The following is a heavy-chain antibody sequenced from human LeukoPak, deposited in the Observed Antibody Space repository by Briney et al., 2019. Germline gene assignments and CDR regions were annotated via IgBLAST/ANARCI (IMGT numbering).Heavy chain of an antibody. CDR1: AFTFSSHP. J-gene: IGHJ4*02. CDR3: ARISLAPSDNFDS. V-gene: IGHV3-23*01. CDR2: ICSSIGCT. D-gene: IGHD1-1*01. Sequence: GGSLRLSCAASAFTFSSHPMGWLRRAPGKGLEWVSSICSSIGCTYYADSVRGRFAISRDDSKNTLYLQMNSLSAEDTAVYYCARISLAPSDNFDSWGQGTLVTVSS.